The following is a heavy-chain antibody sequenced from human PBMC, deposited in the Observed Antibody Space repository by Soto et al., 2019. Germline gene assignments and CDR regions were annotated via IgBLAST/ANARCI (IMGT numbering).Heavy chain of an antibody. Sequence: HPGGSLRLSCAASGFTFSSYAMHWVRQAPGKGLEWVAVISYDGSNKYYADSVNCRFTISRDNSKTTLYLQMNSLRAEDTAVYYCARDRASGSAAAGTCFYYWGQGTLVTVSS. J-gene: IGHJ4*02. CDR2: ISYDGSNK. D-gene: IGHD6-13*01. CDR1: GFTFSSYA. V-gene: IGHV3-30-3*01. CDR3: ARDRASGSAAAGTCFYY.